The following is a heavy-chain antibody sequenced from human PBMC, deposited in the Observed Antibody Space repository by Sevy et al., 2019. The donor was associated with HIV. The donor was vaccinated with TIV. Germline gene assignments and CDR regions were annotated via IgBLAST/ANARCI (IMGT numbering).Heavy chain of an antibody. D-gene: IGHD5-12*01. CDR1: GFTFGDYA. CDR2: IRRNSHEPYGGTT. CDR3: TRPLATADTPEYFFDY. V-gene: IGHV3-49*03. J-gene: IGHJ4*02. Sequence: GGSLRLSCTSSGFTFGDYAMSWFRQAPGKGLEWVAFIRRNSHEPYGGTTEYAASVKGRFTISRDDSNSIAYLQMNSLKTKDTAVYYCTRPLATADTPEYFFDYWGQGILVTVSS.